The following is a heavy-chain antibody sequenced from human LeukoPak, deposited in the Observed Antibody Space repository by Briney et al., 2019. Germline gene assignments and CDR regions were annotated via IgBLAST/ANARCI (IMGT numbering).Heavy chain of an antibody. D-gene: IGHD6-19*01. CDR2: ISGSGGST. J-gene: IGHJ4*02. CDR3: AKGTHRWLVPCVDY. CDR1: GFTFSTYW. V-gene: IGHV3-23*01. Sequence: PGGSLRLSCAASGFTFSTYWMSWVRQAPGKGLEWVSAISGSGGSTYYADSVKGRFTISRDNSKNTLYLQMNSLRAEDTAVYYCAKGTHRWLVPCVDYWGQGTLVTVSS.